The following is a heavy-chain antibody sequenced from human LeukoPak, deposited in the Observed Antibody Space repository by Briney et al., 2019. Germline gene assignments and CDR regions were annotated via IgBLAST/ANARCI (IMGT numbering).Heavy chain of an antibody. CDR1: GFTFSSYS. D-gene: IGHD3-10*01. Sequence: GGSLRLSCAASGFTFSSYSMNWVRQAPGKGLEWVSYISSSSSTIYYADSVKGRFTISRDNAKNSLYLQMYSLRAEDTAVYYCARDRVVRAIDAFDIWDQGTMVTVSS. V-gene: IGHV3-48*01. CDR2: ISSSSSTI. CDR3: ARDRVVRAIDAFDI. J-gene: IGHJ3*02.